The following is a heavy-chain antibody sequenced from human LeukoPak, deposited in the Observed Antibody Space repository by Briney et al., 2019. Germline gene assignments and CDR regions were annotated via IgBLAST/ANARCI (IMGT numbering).Heavy chain of an antibody. CDR1: GGSFSGYY. V-gene: IGHV4-34*01. Sequence: PSETLSLTCAVYGGSFSGYYWSWIRQPPGKGLEWIGEINHSGSTNYNPSLKSRVTISVDTSKNQFSLKLSSVTAADTAVYYCARVLLWFGEYYFDYWGQGTLVTVSS. CDR2: INHSGST. CDR3: ARVLLWFGEYYFDY. J-gene: IGHJ4*02. D-gene: IGHD3-10*01.